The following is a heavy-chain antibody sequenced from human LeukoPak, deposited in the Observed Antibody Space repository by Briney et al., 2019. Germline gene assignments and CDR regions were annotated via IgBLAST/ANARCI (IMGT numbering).Heavy chain of an antibody. Sequence: QPGGSLRLSCAASGFTFSNYWMHWVRRAPGKGLVWVSRINSDGSSTRYADSVKGRFTISRDNAKNTLYLQMNSLRAEDTAVYYCGRELDWLPTLDYWGQGTLVTVSS. CDR1: GFTFSNYW. V-gene: IGHV3-74*01. J-gene: IGHJ4*02. CDR2: INSDGSST. D-gene: IGHD3-9*01. CDR3: GRELDWLPTLDY.